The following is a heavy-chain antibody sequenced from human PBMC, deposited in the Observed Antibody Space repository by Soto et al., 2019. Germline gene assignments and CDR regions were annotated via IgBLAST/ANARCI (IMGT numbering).Heavy chain of an antibody. Sequence: SGGSLRLSCAASGFTFGSYAMSWVRQAPGKGLEWVSGITGSGDSTYYADSVKGRFTISRDNSKNTLYLQMNSLRAEDTAVYFCAQYRMVYAIDYFDNWGQGTLVTVSS. CDR1: GFTFGSYA. CDR3: AQYRMVYAIDYFDN. J-gene: IGHJ4*02. CDR2: ITGSGDST. V-gene: IGHV3-23*01. D-gene: IGHD2-8*01.